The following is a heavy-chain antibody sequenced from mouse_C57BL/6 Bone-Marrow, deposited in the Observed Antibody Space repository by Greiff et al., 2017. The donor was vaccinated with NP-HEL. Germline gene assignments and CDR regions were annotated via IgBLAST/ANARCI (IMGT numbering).Heavy chain of an antibody. J-gene: IGHJ3*01. Sequence: EVQLQQSGAELVRPGASVKLSCTASGFNIKDDYMHWVKQRPEQGLEWIGWIDPENGDTEYASKFQGKATITADPSSNTAYLQLSSLTSEDTAVYYCTTLVATSGIADWGQGTLVTVSA. CDR3: TTLVATSGIAD. V-gene: IGHV14-4*01. CDR1: GFNIKDDY. D-gene: IGHD1-1*01. CDR2: IDPENGDT.